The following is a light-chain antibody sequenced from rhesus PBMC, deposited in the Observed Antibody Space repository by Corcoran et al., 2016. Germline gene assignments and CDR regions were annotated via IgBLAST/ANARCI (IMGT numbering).Light chain of an antibody. CDR2: NTN. CDR3: LLCYGGTHDV. CDR1: TGPVTSDNY. J-gene: IGLJ6*01. Sequence: QAVVTQEPSLTVSPGGTVTLTCGSSTGPVTSDNYPHWFQQKPGQAPRGLIYNTNIRHSWTPARFSGSLGGGKAALTLSGAQPEDAADYYCLLCYGGTHDVFGSGSKLTVL. V-gene: IGLV7-71*01.